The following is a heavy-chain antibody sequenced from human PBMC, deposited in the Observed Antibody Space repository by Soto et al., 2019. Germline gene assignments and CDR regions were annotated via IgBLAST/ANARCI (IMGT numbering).Heavy chain of an antibody. J-gene: IGHJ4*02. Sequence: QVQLVESGGGVVQPGRSLRLSCAASGFTFSSYGMHWVRQAPGKGLEWVAVISYDGSNKYYADSVKGRFTISRDNSKNTLSLQMNSLRAEDTAVYYCAKGGWLGFDYWGQGTLVTVSS. CDR2: ISYDGSNK. CDR3: AKGGWLGFDY. CDR1: GFTFSSYG. D-gene: IGHD6-19*01. V-gene: IGHV3-30*18.